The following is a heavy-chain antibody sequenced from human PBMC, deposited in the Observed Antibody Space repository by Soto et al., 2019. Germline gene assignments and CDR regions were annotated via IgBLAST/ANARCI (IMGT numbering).Heavy chain of an antibody. CDR2: INPSGGST. CDR1: GYTFTSYY. V-gene: IGHV1-46*01. J-gene: IGHJ5*02. D-gene: IGHD4-4*01. Sequence: ASVKVSCKASGYTFTSYYMHWVRQAPGQGLEWMGIINPSGGSTSYAQKCHGRVTMTRDTSTSTVYMELSSLRSEDTAVDYCATGRLHPIPRFDPWGQGTLVTVSS. CDR3: ATGRLHPIPRFDP.